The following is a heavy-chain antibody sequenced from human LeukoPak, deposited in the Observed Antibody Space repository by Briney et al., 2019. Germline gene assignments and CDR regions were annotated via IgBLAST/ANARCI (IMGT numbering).Heavy chain of an antibody. Sequence: SETLSLTCAVYGGSFSGYYWSWIRQPPGKGLEWIGEINHSGSTNYNPSLKSRVTISVDTSKNQFSLKLSSVTAADTAVYYCARGRPRRAYYYYYYMDVWGKGTTVTVSS. D-gene: IGHD6-6*01. CDR2: INHSGST. V-gene: IGHV4-34*01. CDR1: GGSFSGYY. CDR3: ARGRPRRAYYYYYYMDV. J-gene: IGHJ6*03.